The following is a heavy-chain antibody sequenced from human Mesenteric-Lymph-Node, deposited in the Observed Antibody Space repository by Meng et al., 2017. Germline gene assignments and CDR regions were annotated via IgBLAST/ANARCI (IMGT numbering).Heavy chain of an antibody. CDR1: GGSFSGYY. Sequence: QVQLQPWGAGLLKPSEALSLTCAVYGGSFSGYYWSWIRQPPGKGLEWIGEINHGGTTTYNPSLKSRVSISVDTSKSQFSLKLDSVTAADTAVYYCARGEVDARLRHWGQGTLVTVSS. J-gene: IGHJ4*02. V-gene: IGHV4-34*01. CDR2: INHGGTT. CDR3: ARGEVDARLRH. D-gene: IGHD2-15*01.